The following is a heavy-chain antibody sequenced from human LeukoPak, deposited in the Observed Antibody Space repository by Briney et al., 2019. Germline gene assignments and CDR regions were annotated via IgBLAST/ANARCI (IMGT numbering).Heavy chain of an antibody. CDR1: VYTYTGYY. D-gene: IGHD4-23*01. V-gene: IGHV1-2*02. Sequence: SVYLSCKISVYTYTGYYIHWVPQARGPGLEGRGWINANSGGTDYAQKFQERVTMTRDTSISTAYTELSRLRSDDTAVYYCARDGHGGNSFDYWGEGTLVTVSS. CDR2: INANSGGT. J-gene: IGHJ4*02. CDR3: ARDGHGGNSFDY.